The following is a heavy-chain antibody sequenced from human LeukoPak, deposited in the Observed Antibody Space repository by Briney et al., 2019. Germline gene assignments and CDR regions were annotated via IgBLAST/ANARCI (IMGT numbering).Heavy chain of an antibody. CDR2: INPNSGGT. V-gene: IGHV1-2*02. J-gene: IGHJ6*02. CDR1: GYTFTGYY. CDR3: ARVPRCGSGGSCPFQTYYYYGMDV. Sequence: ASVTVSYKASGYTFTGYYMHWVRQAPGQGLEWMGWINPNSGGTNYAQKFQGRVTMTRDTSISTAYMELSRLRSDDTAVYYCARVPRCGSGGSCPFQTYYYYGMDVWGQGTTVTVSS. D-gene: IGHD2-15*01.